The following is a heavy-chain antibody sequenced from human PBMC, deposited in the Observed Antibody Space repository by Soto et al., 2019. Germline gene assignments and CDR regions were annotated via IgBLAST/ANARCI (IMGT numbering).Heavy chain of an antibody. Sequence: QVQLVESGGSLVKPGGSLRLSCAASGFTFSDSYMAWIRQAPGKGLEFVSYIVSSSAYTNYAGSVKGRFTISRDNAKNSVYLEMSSLRVEDTAVYYCARLRASSWYLGGYLDYWGQGVLVTVSS. D-gene: IGHD6-13*01. CDR2: IVSSSAYT. CDR3: ARLRASSWYLGGYLDY. J-gene: IGHJ4*02. CDR1: GFTFSDSY. V-gene: IGHV3-11*06.